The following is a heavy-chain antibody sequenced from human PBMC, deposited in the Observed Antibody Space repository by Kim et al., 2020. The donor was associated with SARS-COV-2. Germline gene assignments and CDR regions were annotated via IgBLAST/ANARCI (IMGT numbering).Heavy chain of an antibody. J-gene: IGHJ3*02. CDR2: INSDGSST. Sequence: GGSLRLSCAASGFTFSSYWMHWVRQAPGKGLVWVSRINSDGSSTSYADSVKGQFTISRDNAKNTLYLQMNSLRAEDTAVYFCASKNPTIHGRAFDIWGQGTMVTVSS. D-gene: IGHD3-10*01. V-gene: IGHV3-74*01. CDR3: ASKNPTIHGRAFDI. CDR1: GFTFSSYW.